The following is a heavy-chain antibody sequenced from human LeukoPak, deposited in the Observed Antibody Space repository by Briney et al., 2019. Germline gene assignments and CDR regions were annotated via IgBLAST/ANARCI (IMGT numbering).Heavy chain of an antibody. D-gene: IGHD6-13*01. Sequence: PGRSLRLSCAASGFIFDDYAMHWVRQAPGKGLEWVSGISWNSGSIGYADSVKGRFTISRDNAKNSLYLQMNSLRAEDTALYYCAKDRAGSGWYGAYDYWGQGTLVTVSS. CDR2: ISWNSGSI. J-gene: IGHJ4*02. V-gene: IGHV3-9*01. CDR1: GFIFDDYA. CDR3: AKDRAGSGWYGAYDY.